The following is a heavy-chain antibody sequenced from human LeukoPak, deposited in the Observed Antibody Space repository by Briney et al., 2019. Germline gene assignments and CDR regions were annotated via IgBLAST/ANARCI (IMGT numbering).Heavy chain of an antibody. Sequence: PGRSLRLSCAASGFTFSSYAMHWVRQAPGKGLEWVAVISYDGSNKYYADSVKGRFTISRDNSKNTLYLQMNSLRAEDTAVYYCARDPNGSGTMGVWGQGTTVTVSS. CDR2: ISYDGSNK. J-gene: IGHJ6*02. CDR1: GFTFSSYA. CDR3: ARDPNGSGTMGV. D-gene: IGHD3-10*01. V-gene: IGHV3-30*04.